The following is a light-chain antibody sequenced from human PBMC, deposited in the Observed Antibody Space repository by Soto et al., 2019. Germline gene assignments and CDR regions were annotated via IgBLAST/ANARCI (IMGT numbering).Light chain of an antibody. CDR3: QQYGSSRPT. J-gene: IGKJ4*01. Sequence: VLTQSPGTLSLSPGERATLSCRASQSVSSSYLAWYQQKPGQAPRLLIYGASSRATGIPDRFSGSGSGTDFTLTISRLEPEDFAVYYCQQYGSSRPTFGGGTKVDI. CDR2: GAS. CDR1: QSVSSSY. V-gene: IGKV3-20*01.